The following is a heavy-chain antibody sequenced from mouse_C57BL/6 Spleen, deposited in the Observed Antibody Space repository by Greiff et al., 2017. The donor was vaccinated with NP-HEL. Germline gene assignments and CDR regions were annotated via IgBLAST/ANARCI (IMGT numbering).Heavy chain of an antibody. D-gene: IGHD1-1*01. CDR2: INPSNGGT. Sequence: QVQLQQPGTGLVKPSASLSLSCTASGYTFTSYCMHWVKQRPGQGLEWLGKINPSNGGTNYNEYFKRKATLTKDNSYSTAYMQLSSLPAEDSAIYYCAKWDYYGSRGFDYWGQGTTLTVSS. CDR3: AKWDYYGSRGFDY. V-gene: IGHV1-53*01. J-gene: IGHJ2*01. CDR1: GYTFTSYC.